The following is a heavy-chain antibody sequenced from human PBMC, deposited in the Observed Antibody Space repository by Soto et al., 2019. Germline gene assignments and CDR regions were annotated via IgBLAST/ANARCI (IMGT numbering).Heavy chain of an antibody. V-gene: IGHV1-69*13. CDR2: IIPIFGTA. D-gene: IGHD3-10*01. CDR1: GGTFSSYA. J-gene: IGHJ6*02. Sequence: SVKVSCKASGGTFSSYAISWVRQAPGQGLEWMGGIIPIFGTANYAQKFQGRVTITADESTSTAYMELSSLRSEDTAVYYCARGLLVRGVIIAYYYYYGMDVWGQGTTVTVSS. CDR3: ARGLLVRGVIIAYYYYYGMDV.